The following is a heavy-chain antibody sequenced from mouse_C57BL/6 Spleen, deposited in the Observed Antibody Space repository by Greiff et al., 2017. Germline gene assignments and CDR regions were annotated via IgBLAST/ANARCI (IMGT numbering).Heavy chain of an antibody. J-gene: IGHJ4*01. Sequence: VQLKESGAELVKPGASVKLSCTASGFNIKDYYMHWVKQRTEQGLEWIGRIDPEDGETKYAPKFQGKATITADTASNTAYLQLSSLTSEDTAVYYCAREDYYGNLYYAMDYWGQGTSVTVSS. V-gene: IGHV14-2*01. CDR1: GFNIKDYY. CDR2: IDPEDGET. D-gene: IGHD2-1*01. CDR3: AREDYYGNLYYAMDY.